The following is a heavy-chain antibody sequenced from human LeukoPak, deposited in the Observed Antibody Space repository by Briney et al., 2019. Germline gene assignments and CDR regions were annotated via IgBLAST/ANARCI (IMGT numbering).Heavy chain of an antibody. CDR2: IYYSGST. D-gene: IGHD6-19*01. CDR3: ARGSYSSGWYVSDY. V-gene: IGHV4-59*01. CDR1: GGSISNYY. J-gene: IGHJ4*02. Sequence: PSETLSLTCTASGGSISNYYWNWIRQPPGKGLEWIGYIYYSGSTNYNPSLKSRVTISVDTSKNQFSLKLRSVTAADTAVYYCARGSYSSGWYVSDYWGQGTLVTVSS.